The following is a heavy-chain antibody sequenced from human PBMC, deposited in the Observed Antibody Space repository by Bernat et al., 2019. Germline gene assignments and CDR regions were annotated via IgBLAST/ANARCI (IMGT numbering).Heavy chain of an antibody. Sequence: EVQLVESGGGLVQPGGSLRLSCAASGFTFSGSAMHWVRQASGKGLEWVGRIRSKANSYATAYAASVEGRFTISRDDSKNTAYLQMNSLKTEDTAVYYCTPLGIAAAGLTSDGHWGQGTLVTVSS. V-gene: IGHV3-73*02. CDR3: TPLGIAAAGLTSDGH. D-gene: IGHD6-13*01. J-gene: IGHJ4*02. CDR2: IRSKANSYAT. CDR1: GFTFSGSA.